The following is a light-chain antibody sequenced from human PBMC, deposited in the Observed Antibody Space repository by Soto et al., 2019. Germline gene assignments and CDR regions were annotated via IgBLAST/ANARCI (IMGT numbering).Light chain of an antibody. Sequence: EIVMTQSPATLSVPPGERATLTCSASKSVSSNLAWYQQKPGQAPRLLIYGASSRATGIPDRFSGSGSETDFTLTISSLQPEDSATYYCQQTNTFPLTFGGGTKVDIK. CDR2: GAS. V-gene: IGKV3D-15*01. CDR1: KSVSSN. CDR3: QQTNTFPLT. J-gene: IGKJ4*01.